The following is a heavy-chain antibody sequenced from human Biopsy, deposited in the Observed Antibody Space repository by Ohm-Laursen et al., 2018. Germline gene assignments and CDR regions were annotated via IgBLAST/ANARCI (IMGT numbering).Heavy chain of an antibody. V-gene: IGHV1-8*01. J-gene: IGHJ6*02. D-gene: IGHD3-10*01. CDR1: GYTFTTYD. CDR2: MNPNSGNT. Sequence: ASVKVSCKSSGYTFTTYDINWVRQATGQGLEWMGWMNPNSGNTDYAQKFQGRVTMTRNTSISTAYMELNSLRSEDTAVYYCARGSFWFGGNYYYYGMDVWGQGTTVTVSS. CDR3: ARGSFWFGGNYYYYGMDV.